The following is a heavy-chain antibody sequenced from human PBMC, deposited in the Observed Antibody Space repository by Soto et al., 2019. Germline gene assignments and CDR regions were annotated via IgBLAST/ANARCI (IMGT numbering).Heavy chain of an antibody. CDR2: MNPNSGNT. Sequence: GASVKVSCKASGYTFTNYDINWVRQATGQGLEWMGWMNPNSGNTGYAQKFQGRVTMTRDTSIGTAYMELHSLRAEDTAVYYCARERGGLGSGWTSWGQGTLVTVSS. CDR1: GYTFTNYD. V-gene: IGHV1-8*01. D-gene: IGHD6-19*01. J-gene: IGHJ4*02. CDR3: ARERGGLGSGWTS.